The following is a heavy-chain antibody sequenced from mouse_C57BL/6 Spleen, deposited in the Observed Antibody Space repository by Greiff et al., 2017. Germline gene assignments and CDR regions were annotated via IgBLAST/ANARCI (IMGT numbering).Heavy chain of an antibody. CDR1: GFPFSSYA. D-gene: IGHD4-1*01. CDR3: TRPGTGAWFAY. Sequence: EVQLVESGEGLVKPGGSLKLSCAASGFPFSSYAMSWVRQTPEKRLEWVAYISSGGDYIYYADTVKGRFTISRDNARNTLYLQMSSLKSEDTAMYYCTRPGTGAWFAYWGQGTLVTVSA. CDR2: ISSGGDYI. V-gene: IGHV5-9-1*02. J-gene: IGHJ3*01.